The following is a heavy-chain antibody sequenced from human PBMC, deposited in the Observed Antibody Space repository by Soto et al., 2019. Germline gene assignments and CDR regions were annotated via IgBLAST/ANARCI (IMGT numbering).Heavy chain of an antibody. J-gene: IGHJ6*03. CDR3: ARNLLRYFDWPSRRDYYYYYMDV. V-gene: IGHV4-59*08. CDR2: IYYSGST. Sequence: PSETLSLTCTVSGGSISSYYWSWIRQPPGKGLEWIGYIYYSGSTNYNPSLKSRVTISVDTSKNQFSLKLSSVTAADAAVYYCARNLLRYFDWPSRRDYYYYYMDVWGKGTTVT. D-gene: IGHD3-9*01. CDR1: GGSISSYY.